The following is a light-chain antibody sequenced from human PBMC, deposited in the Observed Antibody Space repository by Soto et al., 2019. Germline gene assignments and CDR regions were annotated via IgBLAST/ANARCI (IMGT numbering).Light chain of an antibody. CDR3: QQSYSTPRT. CDR1: QSISSW. Sequence: PSTLSASVGDRVTITCRASQSISSWLAWYQQKPGKAPKLLIYKASSLESGVPSRFSGSGSGTEFTLTISSLQPDDFATYYCQQSYSTPRTFGQGTKVDIK. V-gene: IGKV1-5*03. J-gene: IGKJ1*01. CDR2: KAS.